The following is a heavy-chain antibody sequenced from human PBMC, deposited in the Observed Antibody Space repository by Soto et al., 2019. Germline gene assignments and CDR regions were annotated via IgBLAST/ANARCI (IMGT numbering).Heavy chain of an antibody. Sequence: GVLRLSCAASGFTFSSYAMHWVRQAPGKGLEWVAVISYDGSNKYYADSVKGRFTISRDNSKNTLYLQMNSLRAEDTAVYFCARDKAAATLYGMDVWGQGATVTVSS. D-gene: IGHD2-2*01. V-gene: IGHV3-30-3*01. CDR2: ISYDGSNK. CDR3: ARDKAAATLYGMDV. CDR1: GFTFSSYA. J-gene: IGHJ6*02.